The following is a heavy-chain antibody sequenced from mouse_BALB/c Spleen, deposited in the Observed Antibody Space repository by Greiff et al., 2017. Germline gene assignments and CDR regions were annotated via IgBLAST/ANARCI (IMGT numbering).Heavy chain of an antibody. Sequence: EVQLVESGAELVRSGASVKLSCTASGFNIKDYYMHWVKQRPEQGLEWIGWIDPENGDTEYAPKFQGKATMTADTSSNTAYLQLSSLTSEDTAVYYCSRQLGLAFAYWGQGTLVTVSA. CDR3: SRQLGLAFAY. CDR2: IDPENGDT. V-gene: IGHV14-4*02. D-gene: IGHD3-2*01. J-gene: IGHJ3*01. CDR1: GFNIKDYY.